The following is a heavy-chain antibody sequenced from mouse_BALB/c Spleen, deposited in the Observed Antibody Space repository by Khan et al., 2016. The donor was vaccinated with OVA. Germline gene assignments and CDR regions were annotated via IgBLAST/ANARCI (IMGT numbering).Heavy chain of an antibody. CDR3: ARSASYWFFDG. V-gene: IGHV9-3-1*01. Sequence: QIQLVQSGPELKKPGETVKISCKASGYTFTNYGMNWVKQAPGKGLKWMGWINTYTGEPTYADDFKGRFAFSLETSANTAYLQINNLNNEDTATYFGARSASYWFFDGWGAGTTVTVSS. J-gene: IGHJ1*01. CDR2: INTYTGEP. D-gene: IGHD6-1*01. CDR1: GYTFTNYG.